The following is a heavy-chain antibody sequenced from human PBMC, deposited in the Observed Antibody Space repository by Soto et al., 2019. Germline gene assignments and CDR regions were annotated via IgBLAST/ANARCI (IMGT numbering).Heavy chain of an antibody. V-gene: IGHV4-4*02. CDR2: VHISGHS. D-gene: IGHD1-1*01. Sequence: SETLSLTCTLSGGSVRAPDWWNWVCQSPDKGLEWIAEVHISGHSNYNPSLRSRVSVSIDSSKNQFYLNLNSVTAADTAIYYCARVRQGCSANNCYFDPWGQGTQVTVSS. CDR3: ARVRQGCSANNCYFDP. J-gene: IGHJ5*01. CDR1: GGSVRAPDW.